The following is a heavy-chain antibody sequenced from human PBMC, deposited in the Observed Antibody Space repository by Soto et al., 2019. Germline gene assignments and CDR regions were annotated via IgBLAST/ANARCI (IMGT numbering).Heavy chain of an antibody. Sequence: QVQLVQSGTEVKKPGASVKVSCKASGYTFTSHDINWVRQATGQGLEWMGWMNPNSGNTGYAQKFQGRVTMTRNTSISTTYMELSSLRSEDTAVYYCARWDYGVYARFDYWGQGTLVTVSS. CDR1: GYTFTSHD. V-gene: IGHV1-8*01. CDR3: ARWDYGVYARFDY. D-gene: IGHD4-17*01. CDR2: MNPNSGNT. J-gene: IGHJ4*02.